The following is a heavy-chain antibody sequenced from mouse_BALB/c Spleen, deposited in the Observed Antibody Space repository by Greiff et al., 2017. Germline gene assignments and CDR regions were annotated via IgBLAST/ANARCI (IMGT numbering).Heavy chain of an antibody. CDR3: AREGVTTATWAY. CDR2: IYPGNGDT. Sequence: QVQLQQPGAELVKPGASVKMSCKASGYTFTSYNMHWVKQTPGQGLEWIGAIYPGNGDTSYNQKFKGKATLTADKSSSTAYMQLSSLTSEDSAVYYCAREGVTTATWAYWGLGTLVTVSA. V-gene: IGHV1-12*01. D-gene: IGHD1-2*01. CDR1: GYTFTSYN. J-gene: IGHJ3*01.